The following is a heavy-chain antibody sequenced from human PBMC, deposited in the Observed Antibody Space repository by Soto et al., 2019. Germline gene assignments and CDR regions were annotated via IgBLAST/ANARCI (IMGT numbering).Heavy chain of an antibody. CDR2: ISSSSSYI. J-gene: IGHJ4*02. Sequence: GGSLRLSCAASGFTFSSYSMNWVRQAPGKGLEWVSSISSSSSYIYYADSVKGRFTISRDNAKNSLYLQMNSLRAEDTAVYYCARGPLLRFLEWLIDYWGQGTLVTVSS. V-gene: IGHV3-21*01. CDR3: ARGPLLRFLEWLIDY. D-gene: IGHD3-3*01. CDR1: GFTFSSYS.